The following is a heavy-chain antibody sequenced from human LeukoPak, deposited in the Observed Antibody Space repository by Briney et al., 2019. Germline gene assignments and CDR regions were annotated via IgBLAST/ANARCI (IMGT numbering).Heavy chain of an antibody. D-gene: IGHD6-13*01. CDR1: GGSFINYY. V-gene: IGHV4-59*01. Sequence: SETLSLTCTVSGGSFINYYWNWIRQPPGKGLEWIGYIYYSGYTNYNPSLKSRVTITVDTSKNQFSLKLSSVTAADTAVYYCARVYYSSSYDYWYFDLWGRGTLVTVSS. CDR2: IYYSGYT. CDR3: ARVYYSSSYDYWYFDL. J-gene: IGHJ2*01.